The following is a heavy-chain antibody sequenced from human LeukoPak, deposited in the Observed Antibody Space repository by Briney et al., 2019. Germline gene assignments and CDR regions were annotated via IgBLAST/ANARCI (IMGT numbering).Heavy chain of an antibody. CDR2: ISANGRST. D-gene: IGHD2-8*02. J-gene: IGHJ4*02. CDR1: GFTFSTFA. V-gene: IGHV3-23*01. CDR3: ARDPRVLAYYFDY. Sequence: GGSLRLSCAASGFTFSTFAVNWVRQAPGKGLEWVSGISANGRSTYYADSVKGRFTMSRDNSKNTVYLQMNSLRAEDTAVYYCARDPRVLAYYFDYWGQGTLVTVSS.